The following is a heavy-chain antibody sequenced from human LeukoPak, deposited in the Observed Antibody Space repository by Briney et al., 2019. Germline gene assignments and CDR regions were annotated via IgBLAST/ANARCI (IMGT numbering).Heavy chain of an antibody. J-gene: IGHJ4*02. V-gene: IGHV4-59*01. CDR2: IYYSGST. CDR1: GGSISSYY. Sequence: SETLSLTCTVSGGSISSYYWSWTRQPPGKGLEWIGYIYYSGSTNYNPSLKSRVTISVDTSKNQFSLKLSSVTAADTAVYYCARGRGQQLVQDYWGQGTLVTVSS. CDR3: ARGRGQQLVQDY. D-gene: IGHD6-13*01.